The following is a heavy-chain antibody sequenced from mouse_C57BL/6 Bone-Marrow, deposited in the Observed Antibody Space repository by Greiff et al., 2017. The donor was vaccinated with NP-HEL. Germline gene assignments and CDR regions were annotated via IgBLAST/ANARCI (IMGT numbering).Heavy chain of an antibody. V-gene: IGHV4-1*01. CDR2: INPDSSTI. J-gene: IGHJ4*01. Sequence: EADGIDFSRYWMSWVRRAPGKGLEWIGEINPDSSTINYAPSLKDKFIISRDNAKNTLYLQMSKVRSEDTALYYCARRGIRYAMDYWGQGTSVTVSS. CDR3: ARRGIRYAMDY. CDR1: GIDFSRYW.